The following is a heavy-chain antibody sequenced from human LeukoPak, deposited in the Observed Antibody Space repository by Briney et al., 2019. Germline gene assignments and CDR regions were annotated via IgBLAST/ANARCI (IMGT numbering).Heavy chain of an antibody. CDR2: ISAYNGNT. D-gene: IGHD2-15*01. CDR3: ARDPPRIVVVVAATNYYGMDV. CDR1: GYTFTSYG. Sequence: GASVKVSCKASGYTFTSYGISWVRQAPGQGLEWMGWISAYNGNTNYAQKLQGRVTMTTDTPTSTAYMELRSLRSDDTAVYYCARDPPRIVVVVAATNYYGMDVWGQGTTVTVSS. J-gene: IGHJ6*02. V-gene: IGHV1-18*01.